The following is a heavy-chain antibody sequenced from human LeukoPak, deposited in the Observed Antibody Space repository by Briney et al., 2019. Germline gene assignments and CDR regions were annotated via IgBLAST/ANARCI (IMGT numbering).Heavy chain of an antibody. J-gene: IGHJ6*02. CDR1: GYTFTNYD. CDR3: VRVNVLLPDYYGMDV. V-gene: IGHV1-8*01. CDR2: MNTNSGKT. D-gene: IGHD2-15*01. Sequence: KVSCKAXGYTFTNYDINWVRQATGQGLEWVGWMNTNSGKTGSVQNFQGRVTMTRNTSISKAYMELSKLRSEETAVYYCVRVNVLLPDYYGMDVWGQGTAVTVSS.